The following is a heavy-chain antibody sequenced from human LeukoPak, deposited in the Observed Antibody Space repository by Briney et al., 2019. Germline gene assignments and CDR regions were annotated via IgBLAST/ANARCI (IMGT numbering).Heavy chain of an antibody. CDR1: GFTFGNAW. J-gene: IGHJ4*02. V-gene: IGHV3-15*01. Sequence: GGSLRLSXAASGFTFGNAWMSWVRQPPGKGLEWLGRIKSKTDGGTTDYAAPVKGRFTISRDDSKNTLYLQMNSLKTEDTAVYYCTTGPLWFGELLHYWGQGTLVTVSS. CDR3: TTGPLWFGELLHY. D-gene: IGHD3-10*01. CDR2: IKSKTDGGTT.